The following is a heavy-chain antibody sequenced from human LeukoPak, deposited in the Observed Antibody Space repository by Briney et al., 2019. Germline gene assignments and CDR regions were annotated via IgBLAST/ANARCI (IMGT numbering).Heavy chain of an antibody. Sequence: PRGSLRLSCAASGFTFSSYSMNWVRQAPGKGLEWVSSISSSSSYIYYADSVKGRFTISRDNAKNSLYLQMNSLRAEDTAVYYCARDKGSYYYDSSGVGYWGQGTLVTVSS. J-gene: IGHJ4*02. CDR3: ARDKGSYYYDSSGVGY. CDR2: ISSSSSYI. V-gene: IGHV3-21*01. CDR1: GFTFSSYS. D-gene: IGHD3-22*01.